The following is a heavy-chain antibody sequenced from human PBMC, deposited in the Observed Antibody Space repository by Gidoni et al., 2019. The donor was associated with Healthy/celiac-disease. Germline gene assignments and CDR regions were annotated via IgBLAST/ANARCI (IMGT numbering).Heavy chain of an antibody. CDR3: ARVFWPKGGFDY. Sequence: QVQLVESGGGLVKPGGSLRLSCAASGFPFSDYYMSWIRQAPGKGLEWVSYISSSSSYTNYADSVKGRFTISRDNAKNSLYLQMNSLRAEDTAVYYCARVFWPKGGFDYWGQGTLVTVSS. V-gene: IGHV3-11*06. CDR2: ISSSSSYT. CDR1: GFPFSDYY. J-gene: IGHJ4*02. D-gene: IGHD3-16*01.